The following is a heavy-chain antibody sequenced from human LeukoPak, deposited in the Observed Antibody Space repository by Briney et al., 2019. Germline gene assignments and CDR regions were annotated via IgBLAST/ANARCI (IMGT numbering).Heavy chain of an antibody. J-gene: IGHJ4*02. D-gene: IGHD4-23*01. CDR1: GGSISRYY. CDR2: IYYSGST. V-gene: IGHV4-59*06. CDR3: ARDLLNEGNHLDY. Sequence: SEALSLTCAVPGGSISRYYWSWIRQPPGKGLEWIGYIYYSGSTYYNPSLRSRVTISVDTSKNQFSLKLSSVTAADTAVYYCARDLLNEGNHLDYWGQGTLVTVSS.